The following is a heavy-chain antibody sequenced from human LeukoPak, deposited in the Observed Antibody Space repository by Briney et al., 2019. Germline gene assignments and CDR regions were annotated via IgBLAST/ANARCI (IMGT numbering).Heavy chain of an antibody. CDR3: ARAASDFWSGYYYYYMDV. V-gene: IGHV4-61*01. CDR2: IYYSGST. CDR1: GDSVSSGSYY. Sequence: SETLSLTCTVSGDSVSSGSYYWSWIRQPPGQGLVWIGYIYYSGSTNYNPSLKSRVTISVDTSKNQFSLKLSSVTAADTAVYYCARAASDFWSGYYYYYMDVWGKGTTVTVSS. J-gene: IGHJ6*03. D-gene: IGHD3-3*01.